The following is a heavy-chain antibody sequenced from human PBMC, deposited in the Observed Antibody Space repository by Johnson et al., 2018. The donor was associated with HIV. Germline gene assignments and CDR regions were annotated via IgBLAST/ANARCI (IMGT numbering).Heavy chain of an antibody. J-gene: IGHJ3*02. V-gene: IGHV3-9*01. Sequence: SLLLSFSSSFFPFSSSSLPFFLPSPFPFLSFFSFLSWNSGSIGYADSVKGRFTISRDNSKNSLYLEMNSLRADDTAIYYFARCATFPPFPYFFNAFDMWGQGTMVTVSS. CDR3: ARCATFPPFPYFFNAFDM. CDR2: LSWNSGSI. D-gene: IGHD2/OR15-2a*01. CDR1: FFPFSSSS.